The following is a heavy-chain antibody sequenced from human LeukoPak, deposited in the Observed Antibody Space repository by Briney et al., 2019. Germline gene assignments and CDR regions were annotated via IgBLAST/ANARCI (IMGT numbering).Heavy chain of an antibody. CDR2: IKQDGSEK. CDR3: VGGDY. J-gene: IGHJ4*02. CDR1: GFTFSNYW. V-gene: IGHV3-7*01. Sequence: GGSLRLSCAGSGFTFSNYWMSWVRQAPGKGLEWVANIKQDGSEKYYVDSVKGRFTISRDNAKNSLYLQMNSLRAEDTAVYYCVGGDYWGQGTLVTVPS.